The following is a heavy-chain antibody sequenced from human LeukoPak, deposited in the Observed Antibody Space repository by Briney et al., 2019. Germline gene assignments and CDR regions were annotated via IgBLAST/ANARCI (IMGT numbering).Heavy chain of an antibody. CDR2: IYSSGST. V-gene: IGHV4-39*02. CDR1: GASISGSGYY. CDR3: ARGRFPSL. J-gene: IGHJ4*02. Sequence: SETLSLTCTVSGASISGSGYYWGWIRQPPGKGLEWIGSIYSSGSTYYNASLQSRVTISIETSKNQISLRLNSVTAADTAMYYCARGRFPSLWGQGTLVTVSS.